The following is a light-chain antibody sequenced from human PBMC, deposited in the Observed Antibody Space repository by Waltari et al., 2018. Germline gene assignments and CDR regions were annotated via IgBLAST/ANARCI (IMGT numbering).Light chain of an antibody. CDR3: QSYDTSLSVV. V-gene: IGLV1-40*01. J-gene: IGLJ2*01. Sequence: QSVLTQPPSVSGAPGQRVTISCTGSGSNLGAGYDVHWYQQIPGKAPNLLIYGINNRPSGVPARCSGSQSGTSASRAITGLQADDEAEYYCQSYDTSLSVVFGGGTKLTVL. CDR1: GSNLGAGYD. CDR2: GIN.